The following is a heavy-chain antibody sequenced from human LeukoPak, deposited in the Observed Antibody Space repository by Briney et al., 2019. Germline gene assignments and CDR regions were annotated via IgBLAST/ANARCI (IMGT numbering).Heavy chain of an antibody. Sequence: SETLSLTCTVSGGSISSSSYYWGWIRQPPGKGLEWIGEINHSGSTNYNPSLKSRVTISVDTSKNQFSLKLSSVTAADTAVYYCARLSTMVRGVSYPWGQGTLVTVSS. D-gene: IGHD3-10*01. V-gene: IGHV4-39*07. CDR3: ARLSTMVRGVSYP. J-gene: IGHJ5*02. CDR2: INHSGST. CDR1: GGSISSSSYY.